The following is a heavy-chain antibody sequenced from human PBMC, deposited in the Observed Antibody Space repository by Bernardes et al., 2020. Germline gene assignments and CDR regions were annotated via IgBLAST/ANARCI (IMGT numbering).Heavy chain of an antibody. CDR2: ISASGGSR. CDR3: AKDYYGSGDMGFYYGADV. Sequence: GGSLRLSRAASGFTFINYAMNWVRQAPGKGLEWVSVISASGGSRYYADSVKGRFTISRDNSKDTLYLQINSLRADDTAVYYCAKDYYGSGDMGFYYGADVWGQGTTVTVSS. J-gene: IGHJ6*02. V-gene: IGHV3-23*01. CDR1: GFTFINYA. D-gene: IGHD3-10*01.